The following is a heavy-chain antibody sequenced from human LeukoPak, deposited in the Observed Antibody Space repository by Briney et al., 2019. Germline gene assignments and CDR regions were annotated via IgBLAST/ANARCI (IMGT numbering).Heavy chain of an antibody. CDR1: GGSFSNYY. J-gene: IGHJ3*01. D-gene: IGHD3-10*01. V-gene: IGHV4-34*01. Sequence: SETLSLTCAVYGGSFSNYYWSWIRQTSGKGLEWIGSMSYGGSTRYNPSLNSRVIMSIDTSKNHFSLKLSSVTALDTAVYYCATSRFDAFDLWGLGTMVTVSS. CDR3: ATSRFDAFDL. CDR2: MSYGGST.